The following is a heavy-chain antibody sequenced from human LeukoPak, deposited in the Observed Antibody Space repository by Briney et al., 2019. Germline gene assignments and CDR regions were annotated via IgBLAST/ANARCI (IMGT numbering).Heavy chain of an antibody. CDR1: GFTFGSYG. D-gene: IGHD3-9*01. V-gene: IGHV3-23*01. CDR2: ISNSGGST. J-gene: IGHJ4*02. Sequence: GGSLRLSCAASGFTFGSYGMSWVRQGPGKGLEWVSSISNSGGSTYYADSVKGRFTISRGNSKNTLYLQMNSLRAEDTAVYYCAKLNFDWLATVDYWGQGTLVTVSS. CDR3: AKLNFDWLATVDY.